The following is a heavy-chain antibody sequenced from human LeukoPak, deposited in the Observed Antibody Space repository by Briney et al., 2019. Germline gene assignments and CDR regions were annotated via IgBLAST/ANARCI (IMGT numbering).Heavy chain of an antibody. CDR3: AKDTEHIVVVIAIRGAFDI. Sequence: GGSLRLSCAASGFTFSSYAMSWVRQALGKGLEWVSAISGSGGSTYYADSVKGRFTISRDNSKNTLYLQMNSLRAEDTAVYYCAKDTEHIVVVIAIRGAFDIWGQGTMVTVSS. J-gene: IGHJ3*02. V-gene: IGHV3-23*01. CDR2: ISGSGGST. D-gene: IGHD2-21*01. CDR1: GFTFSSYA.